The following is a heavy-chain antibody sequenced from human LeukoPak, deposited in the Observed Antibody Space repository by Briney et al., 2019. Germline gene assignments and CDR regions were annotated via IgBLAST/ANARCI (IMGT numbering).Heavy chain of an antibody. CDR3: AIGAYSGSYAY. CDR2: ISSSGSTI. V-gene: IGHV3-48*03. Sequence: GESLRLSCAASGFTFSSYEMNWVRQAPGKGLEWVSYISSSGSTIYYADSVKGRFTIFRDNAKNSLYLQMNSLRAEDTAVYYCAIGAYSGSYAYWGQGTLVTVSS. CDR1: GFTFSSYE. D-gene: IGHD1-26*01. J-gene: IGHJ4*02.